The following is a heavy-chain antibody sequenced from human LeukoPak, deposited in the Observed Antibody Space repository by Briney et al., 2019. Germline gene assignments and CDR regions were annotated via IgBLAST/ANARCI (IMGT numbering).Heavy chain of an antibody. CDR2: ISGSGGST. CDR1: GFTFSSYA. CDR3: AKALYSSPTDYYYGMDV. V-gene: IGHV3-23*01. J-gene: IGHJ6*02. D-gene: IGHD6-13*01. Sequence: GGSLRLSCAASGFTFSSYAMSWVRQAPGKGLEWVSAISGSGGSTYYADSVKGRFTISRDNSKNTLYLQMNSLRAEDTAVYYCAKALYSSPTDYYYGMDVWGQGTTVTVSS.